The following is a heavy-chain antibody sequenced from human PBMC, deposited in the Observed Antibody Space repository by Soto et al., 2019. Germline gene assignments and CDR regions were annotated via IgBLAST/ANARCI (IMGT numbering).Heavy chain of an antibody. V-gene: IGHV3-30*03. CDR1: GFAFNGYG. CDR2: ISYDGQNR. CDR3: AQDNFAVVTAGIGNVMGV. Sequence: QGQLVESGGGVVQPGTSLRLSCGASGFAFNGYGMHWVRQAPGKGLEWVATISYDGQNRFYADSVRGRITISRDNSKNTVVLEMKGLRGEVTGVYDCAQDNFAVVTAGIGNVMGVWGPGALVCVSS. J-gene: IGHJ3*01. D-gene: IGHD2-21*02.